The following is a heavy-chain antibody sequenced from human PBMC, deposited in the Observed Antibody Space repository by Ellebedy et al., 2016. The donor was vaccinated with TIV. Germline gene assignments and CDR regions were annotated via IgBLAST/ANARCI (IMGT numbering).Heavy chain of an antibody. V-gene: IGHV4-59*08. CDR3: ARHGRWLQFNA. CDR2: IYYSGGT. Sequence: SETLSLXXAVFNGSFSGFYWSWIRQPPGKGLEWIGYIYYSGGTNYNPSLKSRVTISVDTSKNQFSLKLSSVTAADTAVYYCARHGRWLQFNAWGQGTLVTVSS. CDR1: NGSFSGFY. J-gene: IGHJ4*02. D-gene: IGHD5-24*01.